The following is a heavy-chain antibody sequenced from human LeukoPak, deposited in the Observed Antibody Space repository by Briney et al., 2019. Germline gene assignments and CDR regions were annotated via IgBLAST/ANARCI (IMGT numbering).Heavy chain of an antibody. D-gene: IGHD2-2*02. J-gene: IGHJ6*02. V-gene: IGHV3-74*01. Sequence: GGSLILSCAASGFTFSDYWMHWVRQAPGKGLVWVSGTNSDETSTIYADSVKGRFTISRDNAKNTLYLQMNSLRAEDTALYYCARGKYPYSLDVWGQGTTVSVSS. CDR2: TNSDETST. CDR1: GFTFSDYW. CDR3: ARGKYPYSLDV.